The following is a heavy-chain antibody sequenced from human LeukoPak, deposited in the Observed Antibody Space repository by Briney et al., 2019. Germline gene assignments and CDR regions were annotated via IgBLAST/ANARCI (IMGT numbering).Heavy chain of an antibody. Sequence: PSETLSLTCTVSGGSISSYYWSWIRQPPGKGLEWIGYIYYSGSTNYNPSLKSRVTKSVDTSKNQFSLKLSSVTAADTAVYYCARQYYYYYMDVWGKGTTVTVSS. CDR1: GGSISSYY. J-gene: IGHJ6*03. V-gene: IGHV4-59*08. CDR3: ARQYYYYYMDV. CDR2: IYYSGST.